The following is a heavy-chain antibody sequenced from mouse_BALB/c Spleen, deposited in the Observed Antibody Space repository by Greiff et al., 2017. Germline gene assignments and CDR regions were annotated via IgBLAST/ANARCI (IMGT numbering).Heavy chain of an antibody. V-gene: IGHV1S81*02. J-gene: IGHJ4*01. CDR1: GYTFTSYW. Sequence: QVQLQQPGADLVKPGASVKLSCKASGYTFTSYWMHWVKQRPGQGLEWIGEINPSNGRTNYNEKFKSKATLTVDKSSSTAYMQLSSLTSEDSAVYYCARRLRRDYYAMDYWGQGTSVTVSS. CDR3: ARRLRRDYYAMDY. CDR2: INPSNGRT. D-gene: IGHD2-4*01.